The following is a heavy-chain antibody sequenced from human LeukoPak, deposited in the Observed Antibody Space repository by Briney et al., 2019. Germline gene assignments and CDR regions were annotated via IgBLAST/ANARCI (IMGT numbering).Heavy chain of an antibody. D-gene: IGHD6-13*01. Sequence: GASVKVSCKASGYTFTGYYMHWVRQAPGQGLEWMGRINPNSGGTNYAQKFQGRVTMTRDTSISTAYMELSRLRSDGTAVYYCASYIPPAAGDDYWGQGTMVTVSS. V-gene: IGHV1-2*06. CDR1: GYTFTGYY. J-gene: IGHJ4*02. CDR3: ASYIPPAAGDDY. CDR2: INPNSGGT.